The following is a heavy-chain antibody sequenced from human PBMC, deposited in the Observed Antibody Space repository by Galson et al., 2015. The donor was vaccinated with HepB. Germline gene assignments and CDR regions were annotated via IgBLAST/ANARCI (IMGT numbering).Heavy chain of an antibody. Sequence: SVKVSCKVSGYTLTELSIHWVRQAPGKGLEWMGGFDPENGEAIYPQKFQGRVTMTEDTSTDTASMEVYSLRSDDTAVYYCVTVRELVRGYHYFDHWGQGTLVTVSS. CDR2: FDPENGEA. CDR1: GYTLTELS. D-gene: IGHD2-21*01. V-gene: IGHV1-24*01. CDR3: VTVRELVRGYHYFDH. J-gene: IGHJ4*02.